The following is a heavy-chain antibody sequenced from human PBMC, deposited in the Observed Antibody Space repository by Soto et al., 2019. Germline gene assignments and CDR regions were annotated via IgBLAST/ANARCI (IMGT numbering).Heavy chain of an antibody. CDR1: GFIFNNYW. CDR3: GRGSGPRGRPY. CDR2: INGDGTT. J-gene: IGHJ4*02. Sequence: EVQLVESGGGLVQPGGSLRLSCAASGFIFNNYWMPWVRQAPGKGLVWVARINGDGTTTYVDSVKGRFTISRDNAKNMVYLQMNSLRAEDTAMYYCGRGSGPRGRPYWGQGISVTVSS. V-gene: IGHV3-74*01. D-gene: IGHD6-25*01.